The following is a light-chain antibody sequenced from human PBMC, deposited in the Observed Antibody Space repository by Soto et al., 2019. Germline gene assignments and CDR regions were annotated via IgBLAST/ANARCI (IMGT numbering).Light chain of an antibody. J-gene: IGKJ2*01. CDR2: DIS. CDR1: QSVASN. V-gene: IGKV3-15*01. Sequence: ETVMPQSPATLSVSPGERATLSCRASQSVASNLAWYQQKPGQAPKLLIYDISTRATGVPDRFIGRGSGTGFTLTISSVQSEDFAFYFCQQYNSWPYTFGQGTKLEIK. CDR3: QQYNSWPYT.